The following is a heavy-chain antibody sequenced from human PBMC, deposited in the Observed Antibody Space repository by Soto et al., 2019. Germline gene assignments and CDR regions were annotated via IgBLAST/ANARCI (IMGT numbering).Heavy chain of an antibody. V-gene: IGHV3-21*01. CDR1: RFTFSSYS. CDR2: ISSSSGYI. CDR3: ARGSSWSLDNWFDP. D-gene: IGHD6-13*01. Sequence: GGSLRLSCASSRFTFSSYSMNWVRQAPGKGLEWVSSISSSSGYINYADSVKGRFTISRDNAKNSLYLQMNSLRAEDTAVYYCARGSSWSLDNWFDPWGQGTLVTVSS. J-gene: IGHJ5*02.